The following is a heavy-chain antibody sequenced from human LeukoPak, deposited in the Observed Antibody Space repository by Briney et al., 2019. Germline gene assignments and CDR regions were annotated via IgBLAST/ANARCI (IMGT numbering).Heavy chain of an antibody. Sequence: GGSLRLSCAASGFTFSSYGMHWVRQAPGKGLEWVAFIRYDGSNKYYADSVKGRFTISRDNSKNTLYLQMNSLRAEDTAVYYCAKCPIPGSSTSCYTDYWGQGTLVTVSS. CDR3: AKCPIPGSSTSCYTDY. D-gene: IGHD2-2*02. CDR2: IRYDGSNK. J-gene: IGHJ4*02. CDR1: GFTFSSYG. V-gene: IGHV3-30*02.